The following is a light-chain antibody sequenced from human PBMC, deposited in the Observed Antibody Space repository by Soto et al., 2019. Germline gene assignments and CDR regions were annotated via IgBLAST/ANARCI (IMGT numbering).Light chain of an antibody. V-gene: IGKV3-15*01. CDR2: GAS. J-gene: IGKJ1*01. CDR3: QQYNSWLWT. Sequence: EIVMTQSPATLSVSPGAGAPLSCRARQSVSSKLAWYQQKPGQAPRLLIYGASTRATGIPARFSGSGSGTEFTLIISSLQSEDSAVYYCQQYNSWLWTFGQGTKVDIK. CDR1: QSVSSK.